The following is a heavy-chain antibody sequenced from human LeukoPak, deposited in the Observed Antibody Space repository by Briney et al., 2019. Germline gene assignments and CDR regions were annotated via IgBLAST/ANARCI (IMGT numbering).Heavy chain of an antibody. CDR1: GASMSSNY. V-gene: IGHV4-4*09. CDR2: IYHSGNT. CDR3: ASTRRAAVAGRFDS. D-gene: IGHD6-19*01. Sequence: PSETLSLTCNVSGASMSSNYWSWVRQPPGKGLEWIGYIYHSGNTNYSPSLESRVTMSVDESKNQFSLRVHFVSAADTAVYYCASTRRAAVAGRFDSWGQGTLVTVSS. J-gene: IGHJ4*02.